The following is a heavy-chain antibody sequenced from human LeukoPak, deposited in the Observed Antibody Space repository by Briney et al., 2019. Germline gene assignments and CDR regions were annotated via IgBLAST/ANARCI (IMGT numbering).Heavy chain of an antibody. V-gene: IGHV3-9*01. CDR3: AKISTVSSNFDY. CDR2: ISWNSGSI. CDR1: GFTFDDYA. J-gene: IGHJ4*02. D-gene: IGHD4-17*01. Sequence: GGSLRLSCAASGFTFDDYAMHWVRQAPGKGLEWVSGISWNSGSIGYADSVKGRFTISRDNSKNTLYLQMNSLRVEDTALYSCAKISTVSSNFDYWGQGTLVTVSS.